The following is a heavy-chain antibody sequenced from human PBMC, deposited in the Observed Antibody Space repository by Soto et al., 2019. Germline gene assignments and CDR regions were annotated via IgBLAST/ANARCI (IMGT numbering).Heavy chain of an antibody. V-gene: IGHV4-59*01. CDR2: IYYSGST. CDR1: GVSISSYY. Sequence: SETLSLTCTVSGVSISSYYWIWIRQPPGKGLEWIGYIYYSGSTNYNPSLKSRVTISVDTSKNQFSLKLSSVTAADTAVYYCARAIRGVNFDYWGQGTLVTVSS. CDR3: ARAIRGVNFDY. D-gene: IGHD3-10*01. J-gene: IGHJ4*02.